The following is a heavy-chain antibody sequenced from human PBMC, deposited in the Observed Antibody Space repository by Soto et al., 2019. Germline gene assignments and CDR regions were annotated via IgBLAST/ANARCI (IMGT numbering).Heavy chain of an antibody. CDR2: MNPNSGNT. D-gene: IGHD3-10*01. J-gene: IGHJ4*02. V-gene: IGHV1-8*01. CDR1: GYTLTSYD. CDR3: ARSLTGSTGNDYIDY. Sequence: GASVKVSCKASGYTLTSYDINWVRQATGQGLEWMGWMNPNSGNTGYAQKFQGRVTMTRNTSISTAYMELSSLRSEDTAVYYCARSLTGSTGNDYIDYWGQGTLVTVSS.